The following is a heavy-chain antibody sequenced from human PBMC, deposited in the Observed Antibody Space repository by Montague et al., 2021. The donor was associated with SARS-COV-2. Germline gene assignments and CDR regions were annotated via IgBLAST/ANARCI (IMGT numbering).Heavy chain of an antibody. CDR2: ISSTSSYT. D-gene: IGHD2-2*01. CDR3: ARGVPPVY. J-gene: IGHJ4*02. Sequence: SLRLSCAASGFTFSDYYMSWIRQAPGEGLEWVSYISSTSSYTNHADSVKGRFTVSRDNAKSSLYLHMNSLRPEDTAVYYCARGVPPVYWGQGTLVTVSS. V-gene: IGHV3-11*05. CDR1: GFTFSDYY.